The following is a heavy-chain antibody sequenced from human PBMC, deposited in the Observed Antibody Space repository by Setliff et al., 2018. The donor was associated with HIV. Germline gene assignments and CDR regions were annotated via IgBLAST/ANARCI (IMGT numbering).Heavy chain of an antibody. CDR3: ARDVSGSYHLDAFDI. D-gene: IGHD1-26*01. Sequence: GASVKVSCKASGHTLTGYGISWVRQAPGQGLEWMGWISVYNDDTSYAQKFQGRVTMTTDTSTGTAYMELRSLRSDDTAMYYCARDVSGSYHLDAFDIWGQGTMVTVSS. J-gene: IGHJ3*02. CDR1: GHTLTGYG. V-gene: IGHV1-18*01. CDR2: ISVYNDDT.